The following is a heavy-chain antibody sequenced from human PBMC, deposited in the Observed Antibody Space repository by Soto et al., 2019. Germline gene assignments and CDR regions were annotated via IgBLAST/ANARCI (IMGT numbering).Heavy chain of an antibody. CDR3: ASYYYDRSGYYYVPGVY. V-gene: IGHV4-39*02. CDR1: GGSISSSSYY. CDR2: ISYSGGT. J-gene: IGHJ4*02. D-gene: IGHD3-22*01. Sequence: QLQLQESGPGLVKPSETLSLTCAVSGGSISSSSYYWGWIRQPPGKGLEWIGSISYSGGTYYNPSLKSRVTISVDTSKNHFSLKLSSVTAADTAVYYCASYYYDRSGYYYVPGVYWGQGTLVTVSS.